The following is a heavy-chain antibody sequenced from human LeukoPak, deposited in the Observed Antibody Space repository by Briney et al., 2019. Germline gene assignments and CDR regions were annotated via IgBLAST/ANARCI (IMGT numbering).Heavy chain of an antibody. V-gene: IGHV4-34*01. D-gene: IGHD6-19*01. CDR3: ARGGIAVADD. Sequence: PSETLSLTCAVYGGSFSGYYWDWIRQPPGKGLEWIGDVNHSGSTNYSPSLKSRVTISVDTSKNQVSLKLSSVTAADTAVYYCARGGIAVADDWGQGTLVTVSS. CDR1: GGSFSGYY. CDR2: VNHSGST. J-gene: IGHJ4*02.